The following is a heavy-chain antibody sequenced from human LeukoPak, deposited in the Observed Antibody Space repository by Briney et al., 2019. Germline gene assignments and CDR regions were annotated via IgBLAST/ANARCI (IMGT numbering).Heavy chain of an antibody. CDR1: GYTFTSYG. D-gene: IGHD6-19*01. Sequence: GASVTVSFKASGYTFTSYGISWVRQAPGQGREGMGWIRAYNGNTNYAQKLQGRVTMTTDTSTSTAYMELRSLRSDDTAVYYCARVAGRYEADYWGQGTLVTVSS. CDR2: IRAYNGNT. J-gene: IGHJ4*02. CDR3: ARVAGRYEADY. V-gene: IGHV1-18*01.